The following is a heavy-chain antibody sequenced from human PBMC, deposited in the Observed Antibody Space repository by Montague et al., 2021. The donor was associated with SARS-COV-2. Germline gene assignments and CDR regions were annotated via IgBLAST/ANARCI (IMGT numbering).Heavy chain of an antibody. CDR3: VRVFPRWLQFDPYFDY. D-gene: IGHD5-24*01. Sequence: SETLSLTCTVSGGSISSYYRLWIRHPPGTGLEWIGYSYNCGSTNYNPSPKSRVTISVDTSKNQFPLKLSPVTAAATAVYYCVRVFPRWLQFDPYFDYWGQGTLGTVSS. J-gene: IGHJ4*02. CDR1: GGSISSYY. CDR2: SYNCGST. V-gene: IGHV4-59*01.